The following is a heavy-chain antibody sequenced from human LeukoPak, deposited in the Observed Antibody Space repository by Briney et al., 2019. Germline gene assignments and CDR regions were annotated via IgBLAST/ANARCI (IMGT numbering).Heavy chain of an antibody. CDR2: INPSSGGT. CDR1: GYTFTGYY. J-gene: IGHJ4*02. Sequence: ASVKVSCKAWGYTFTGYYMHWVRQAPGQGLEWMGWINPSSGGTNYAQKFQGRVTMTRDTSISTAYMELSSLRSDDTAVYYCARLFDWLSYYFDYWGQGTLVTVSS. CDR3: ARLFDWLSYYFDY. V-gene: IGHV1-2*02. D-gene: IGHD3-9*01.